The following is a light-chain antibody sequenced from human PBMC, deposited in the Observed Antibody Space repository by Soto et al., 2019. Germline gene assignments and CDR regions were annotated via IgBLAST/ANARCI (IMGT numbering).Light chain of an antibody. J-gene: IGKJ3*01. Sequence: EIVLTQSPGTLSLSPGERATLSCRASQSVSRNYLAWYQQRPGQAPRLLIYGASTMAAGVPDRFSGSGSGTECTLTINRLEPEDFAVFYCHQYDRSAIFTFGPGTTVDIK. V-gene: IGKV3-20*01. CDR2: GAS. CDR3: HQYDRSAIFT. CDR1: QSVSRNY.